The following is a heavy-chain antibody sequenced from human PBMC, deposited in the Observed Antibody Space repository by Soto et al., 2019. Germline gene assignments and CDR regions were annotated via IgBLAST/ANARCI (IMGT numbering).Heavy chain of an antibody. Sequence: QVQLVQSGAEVRKPGSSVKVSCKASGGTFSRHAISGVRQAPGQGLEWMGGIITIFGTANHPQKFQGTVTIIADESTSTVYMELSILRSEDTAMYYCARGWGYDSNDYYYAYWGQGTLVIVSS. D-gene: IGHD3-22*01. CDR3: ARGWGYDSNDYYYAY. V-gene: IGHV1-69*01. CDR1: GGTFSRHA. J-gene: IGHJ4*02. CDR2: IITIFGTA.